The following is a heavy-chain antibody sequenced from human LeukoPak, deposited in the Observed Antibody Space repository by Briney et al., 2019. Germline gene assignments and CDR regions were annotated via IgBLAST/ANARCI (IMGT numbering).Heavy chain of an antibody. J-gene: IGHJ4*02. CDR2: SYHNGAT. CDR1: VGSISSGRVP. V-gene: IGHV4-30-2*06. D-gene: IGHD1-14*01. CDR3: ARCVHTGMIGVYFDD. Sequence: SETLSLTCEVSVGSISSGRVPGRWIRQSPGEGREWIGFSYHNGATCDHPSVKSQGTLSIDRSKSLFALSLTAVTASSSAFQYCARCVHTGMIGVYFDDWGQGIPVTVSS.